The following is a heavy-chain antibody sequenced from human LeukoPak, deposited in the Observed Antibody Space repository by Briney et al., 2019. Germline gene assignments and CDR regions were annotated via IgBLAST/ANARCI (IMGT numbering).Heavy chain of an antibody. J-gene: IGHJ4*02. CDR1: GFTFSSYA. V-gene: IGHV3-23*01. Sequence: GGSLRLSCAASGFTFSSYAMSWVRQAPGKGLEWVSAISGSGGSTYYADTVKGRFTISRDNSKNTLYLQMNSLRAEDTAVYYCAKVTDPHGYSYILTDFDYWGQGTLVTVSS. D-gene: IGHD5-18*01. CDR2: ISGSGGST. CDR3: AKVTDPHGYSYILTDFDY.